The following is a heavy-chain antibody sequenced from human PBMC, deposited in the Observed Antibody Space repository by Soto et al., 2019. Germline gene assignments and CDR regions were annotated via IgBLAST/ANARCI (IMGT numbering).Heavy chain of an antibody. CDR3: ARDMSMAVPGRGEYYYYYGMDF. J-gene: IGHJ6*02. D-gene: IGHD6-19*01. Sequence: GGSLRLSCAASRFTFNIYGMHWVRQAPGTGLEWVAVVSYDGTNEYYADSVKGRFTISRDNSRNTLYLEMNSLRPEDTAVYYCARDMSMAVPGRGEYYYYYGMDFWGRGTTVTVSS. V-gene: IGHV3-30*03. CDR1: RFTFNIYG. CDR2: VSYDGTNE.